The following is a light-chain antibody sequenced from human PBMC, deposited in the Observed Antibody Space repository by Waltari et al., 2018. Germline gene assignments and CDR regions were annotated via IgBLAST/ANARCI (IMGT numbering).Light chain of an antibody. CDR1: SSNIGSNT. CDR2: NNN. V-gene: IGLV1-44*01. J-gene: IGLJ3*02. CDR3: APWDDSLNGPV. Sequence: QSVLTQPPSASGTPGQRVTITCSGSSSNIGSNTVTWYQQLPGTAPKLLIYNNNQRPSGVPDRFSGSKSGTSASLAISGLQSEDEADYYCAPWDDSLNGPVFGGGTKLTVL.